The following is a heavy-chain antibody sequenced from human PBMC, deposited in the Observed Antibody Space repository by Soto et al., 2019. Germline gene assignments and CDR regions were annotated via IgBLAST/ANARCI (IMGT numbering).Heavy chain of an antibody. Sequence: QVQLVQSGAEVKKPGASVKVSCKASGYTFTSYGLSWVRQAPGQGLEWMGRISAYNYNTNYAQKVQGRVTMPTDTAQGPAYMEPRSPSTDAAAVYYCARAVGALGHWFDPWGQGTLVTVSS. V-gene: IGHV1-18*01. J-gene: IGHJ5*02. CDR2: ISAYNYNT. CDR3: ARAVGALGHWFDP. CDR1: GYTFTSYG. D-gene: IGHD1-26*01.